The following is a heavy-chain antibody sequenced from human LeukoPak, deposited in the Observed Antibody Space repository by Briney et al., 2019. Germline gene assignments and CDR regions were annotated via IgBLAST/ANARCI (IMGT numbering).Heavy chain of an antibody. Sequence: SETLSLTCTVSDDSITMYYWSWIRQPPGKGLEWIGYIYYSGSTNYNPSLKSRVTISVDTSKNQFSLKLSSVTAADTAVYYCARANARLQRAGFDPWGQGTLVTVSS. CDR2: IYYSGST. J-gene: IGHJ5*02. D-gene: IGHD6-25*01. CDR1: DDSITMYY. CDR3: ARANARLQRAGFDP. V-gene: IGHV4-59*01.